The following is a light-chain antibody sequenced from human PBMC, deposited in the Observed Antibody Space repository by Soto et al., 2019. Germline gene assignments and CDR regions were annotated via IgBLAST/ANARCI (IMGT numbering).Light chain of an antibody. CDR2: DAS. J-gene: IGKJ1*01. CDR1: QDISNY. CDR3: QHYMSYPWT. V-gene: IGKV1-33*01. Sequence: DIQMTQSPSSLSAYVEGRVAISCQASQDISNYLNWYQQKLGKAPKLLIYDASNLETGVPSRFSGSGSGTEFTLSISSLQADDFASYYCQHYMSYPWTFGRGTKVDIK.